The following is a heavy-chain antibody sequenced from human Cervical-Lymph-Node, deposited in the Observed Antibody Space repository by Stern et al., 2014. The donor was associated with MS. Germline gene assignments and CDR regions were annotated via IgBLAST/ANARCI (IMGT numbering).Heavy chain of an antibody. CDR2: MSFVGGNK. J-gene: IGHJ6*02. CDR3: MGVGDAMHI. CDR1: GFSLSNSG. Sequence: VQLVESGGGVVQPGRSLTLSCAASGFSLSNSGMHWVRQAPGKGLEWVADMSFVGGNKKYGDSVKGRFSISRDMANNTLFLQMNSLRPEDTAVYYCMGVGDAMHIWGQGTTVIFSS. V-gene: IGHV3-30*03.